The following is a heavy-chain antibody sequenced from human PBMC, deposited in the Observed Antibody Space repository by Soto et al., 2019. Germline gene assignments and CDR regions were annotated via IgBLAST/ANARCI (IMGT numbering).Heavy chain of an antibody. CDR3: ARNYYGSGSYAPWFDP. V-gene: IGHV3-66*01. CDR2: IYVNGNT. D-gene: IGHD3-10*01. CDR1: GVTVSSNY. J-gene: IGHJ5*02. Sequence: GGSLRLSCAASGVTVSSNYMSWVRQAPGKGLEWVSVIYVNGNTYSAASVKGRFSISRDSSKNTVYLQMDRLRAEDTAVYYCARNYYGSGSYAPWFDPWGQGTLVTVSS.